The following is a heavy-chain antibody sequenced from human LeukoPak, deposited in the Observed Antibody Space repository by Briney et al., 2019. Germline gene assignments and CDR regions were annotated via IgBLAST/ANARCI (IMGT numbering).Heavy chain of an antibody. CDR3: AREAGGYSYGPNYYYYGMDV. Sequence: SETLSLTCTVSGGSISSSSYYWGWIRQPPGKGLEWIGSIYYSGSTYYNPSLKSRVTISVDTSKNQFSLKLSSVTAADTAVYYCAREAGGYSYGPNYYYYGMDVWGQGTTVTVSS. J-gene: IGHJ6*02. V-gene: IGHV4-39*07. CDR2: IYYSGST. CDR1: GGSISSSSYY. D-gene: IGHD5-18*01.